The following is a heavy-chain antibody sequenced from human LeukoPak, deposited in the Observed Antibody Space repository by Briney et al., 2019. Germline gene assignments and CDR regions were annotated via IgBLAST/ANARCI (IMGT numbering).Heavy chain of an antibody. Sequence: GGSLRLSCAASGFTFSGYAMNWVRQASGKGLEWVSAIDSSGGGTYYADSVKGRFTISRDNSRNTLSLQMNSLRTDDTAVYYCAKVTFGGVIADHFDSWGQGTLVTVSS. CDR3: AKVTFGGVIADHFDS. CDR2: IDSSGGGT. V-gene: IGHV3-23*01. D-gene: IGHD3-16*02. CDR1: GFTFSGYA. J-gene: IGHJ4*02.